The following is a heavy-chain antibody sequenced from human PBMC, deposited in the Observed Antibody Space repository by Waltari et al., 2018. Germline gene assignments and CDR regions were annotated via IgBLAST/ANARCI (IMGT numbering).Heavy chain of an antibody. V-gene: IGHV4-59*02. D-gene: IGHD3-10*01. J-gene: IGHJ4*02. Sequence: QVQLQESGPGLLKPSETLSLTCTVSGASVTPSDVNWIRQSPGKGLEWLGYVRFSGNNNYNPSLRSRLDMSLDTSNNRVYLELSSVTAADTAVYYCATAHPRNYYGSGTYQFDFWGRGTLVTVSS. CDR3: ATAHPRNYYGSGTYQFDF. CDR2: VRFSGNN. CDR1: GASVTPSD.